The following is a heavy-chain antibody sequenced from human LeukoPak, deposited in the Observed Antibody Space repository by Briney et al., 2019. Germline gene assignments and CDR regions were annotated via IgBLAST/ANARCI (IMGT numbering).Heavy chain of an antibody. CDR2: ISSGDRT. D-gene: IGHD3-9*01. J-gene: IGHJ4*02. CDR3: AKDATASPYFHWFDN. Sequence: PGGSLRPSCAASGFTFSSYAMNWVRQAPGKGLEWVAGISSGDRTFHAECVEGRFPISRDKSKDTLYLQMNSLRAEDTAVYYCAKDATASPYFHWFDNWGQGTQVIVSS. V-gene: IGHV3-23*01. CDR1: GFTFSSYA.